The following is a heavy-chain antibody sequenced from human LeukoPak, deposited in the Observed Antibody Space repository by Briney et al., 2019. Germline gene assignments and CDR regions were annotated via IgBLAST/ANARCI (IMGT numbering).Heavy chain of an antibody. CDR1: GYTFTAYP. D-gene: IGHD3-10*01. J-gene: IGHJ4*02. CDR2: INAGNGNT. Sequence: ASVKVSCKASGYTFTAYPMYWLRQAPGQGLEWMGWINAGNGNTKYSQKFQDRVTITRDTSATTAYMELTSLTSEDTAMYYCARDDAGELRYWGQGTLVTVSS. V-gene: IGHV1-3*01. CDR3: ARDDAGELRY.